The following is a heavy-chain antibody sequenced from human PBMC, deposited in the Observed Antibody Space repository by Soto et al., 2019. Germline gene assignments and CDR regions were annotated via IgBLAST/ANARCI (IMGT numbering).Heavy chain of an antibody. Sequence: SETLSLTCTVSGASISGFYWSWVRKSAGKGLEWIGRIYATGTTDYNPSLKSRVMMSVDTSKKQFSLKLRSVTAADTAVYYCVRDGTKTLRDWFDPWGQGISVTVSS. CDR1: GASISGFY. D-gene: IGHD1-1*01. CDR2: IYATGTT. V-gene: IGHV4-4*07. J-gene: IGHJ5*02. CDR3: VRDGTKTLRDWFDP.